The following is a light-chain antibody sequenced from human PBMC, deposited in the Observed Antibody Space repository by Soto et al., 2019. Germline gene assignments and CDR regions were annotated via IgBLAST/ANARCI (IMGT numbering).Light chain of an antibody. CDR1: SSDVGGYNY. CDR2: DVS. J-gene: IGLJ1*01. Sequence: QSVLTQPPSASGSPGQSVTISCTGTSSDVGGYNYVSWFQQHPGEAPKLMIYDVSKRPSGVPDRFSGSKSGNTASLTVSGLQAEDEADYYCSSYAGSNYYVFGTGTKVTV. CDR3: SSYAGSNYYV. V-gene: IGLV2-8*01.